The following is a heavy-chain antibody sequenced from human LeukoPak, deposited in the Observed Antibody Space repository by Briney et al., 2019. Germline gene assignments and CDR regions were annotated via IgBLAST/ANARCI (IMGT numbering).Heavy chain of an antibody. CDR2: ISGSGGST. J-gene: IGHJ4*02. CDR3: ARRDYYYCFDY. Sequence: PGGSLRLSCAASGFTFSTYAMSWVRQAPGKGLEWVSDISGSGGSTYYADSVKGRFTISRDNSKDTLYLQMNSLRAEDTAVYYCARRDYYYCFDYWGQGTLVTVSS. V-gene: IGHV3-23*01. CDR1: GFTFSTYA. D-gene: IGHD3-22*01.